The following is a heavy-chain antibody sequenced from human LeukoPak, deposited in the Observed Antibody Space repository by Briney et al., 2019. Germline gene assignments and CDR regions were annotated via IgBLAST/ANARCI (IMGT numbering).Heavy chain of an antibody. CDR1: GYTFTSYA. J-gene: IGHJ6*02. CDR2: INTNTGNP. Sequence: ASVKVSCKASGYTFTSYAMNWVRQAPGQGLEWMGWINTNTGNPTYAQGFTGRFVFSLDTSVSTAYLQISSLKAEDTAVYHCARDPTLLLWFGSMDVWGQGTTVTVSS. D-gene: IGHD3-10*01. CDR3: ARDPTLLLWFGSMDV. V-gene: IGHV7-4-1*02.